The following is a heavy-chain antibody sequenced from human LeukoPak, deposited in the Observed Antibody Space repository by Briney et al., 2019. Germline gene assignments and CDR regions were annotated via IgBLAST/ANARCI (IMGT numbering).Heavy chain of an antibody. Sequence: PSETLSLTCTVSGGSISSSSYYWGWIRQPPGEGLEWIGSIYYSGSTYYNPSLKSRVTISVDTSKNQFSLKLSSVTAADTAVYYCARGQVGVAAYYWGQGTLVTVSS. CDR2: IYYSGST. J-gene: IGHJ4*02. CDR1: GGSISSSSYY. D-gene: IGHD2-15*01. V-gene: IGHV4-39*07. CDR3: ARGQVGVAAYY.